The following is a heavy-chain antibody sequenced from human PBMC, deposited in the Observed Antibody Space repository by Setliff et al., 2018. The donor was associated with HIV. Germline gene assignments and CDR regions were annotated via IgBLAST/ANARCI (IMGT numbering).Heavy chain of an antibody. Sequence: SETLSLTCIVSGGSISGSSYYWGWIRQSPGKGLEWIVEVNHNGNINYNPSLQSRVTVSVDTSKPQFSLKLNSVTAADTAVYYCARDQSDWFYWGQGTLVTVSS. CDR3: ARDQSDWFY. CDR1: GGSISGSSYY. D-gene: IGHD3-3*01. CDR2: VNHNGNI. J-gene: IGHJ4*02. V-gene: IGHV4-39*07.